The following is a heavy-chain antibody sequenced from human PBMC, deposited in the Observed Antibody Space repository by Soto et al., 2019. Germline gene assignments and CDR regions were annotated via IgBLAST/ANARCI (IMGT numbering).Heavy chain of an antibody. CDR1: GGSVNSGSYY. J-gene: IGHJ6*01. D-gene: IGHD1-1*01. CDR3: ARMPPWVPTERGYYYGIDV. V-gene: IGHV4-61*01. Sequence: QVQLQESGPGLVKPSETLSLTCTVSGGSVNSGSYYWSWIRQSPGKVLEWMGYIYYTGSTKYNPPHESRVPMSIDTYENQCPLTLTSLTAAATAINSCARMPPWVPTERGYYYGIDVWGQGTTVTVSS. CDR2: IYYTGST.